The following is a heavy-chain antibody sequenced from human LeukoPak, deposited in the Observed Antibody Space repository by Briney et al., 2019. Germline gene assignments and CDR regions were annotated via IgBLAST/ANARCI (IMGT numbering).Heavy chain of an antibody. CDR2: VSSRGAT. Sequence: PSETLSLTCNVSGASISDYYWSWIRQSPTRGLEWIGYVSSRGATNNNPSLKSRVTTSAHTSENQLSLKLTSVTAADTAVYYCARAQKTMLSRAVYFFDFWGQGLLVTVSP. J-gene: IGHJ4*02. CDR3: ARAQKTMLSRAVYFFDF. CDR1: GASISDYY. V-gene: IGHV4-59*01. D-gene: IGHD2-2*01.